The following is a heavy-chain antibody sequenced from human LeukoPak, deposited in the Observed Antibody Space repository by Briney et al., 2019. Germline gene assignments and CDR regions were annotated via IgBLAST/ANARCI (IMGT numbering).Heavy chain of an antibody. Sequence: SETLSLTCTVSGGSISSSSYYWGWIRQPPGKGLEWIGSIYYSGSTYYNPSLKSRVTISVDTSKNQFSLRLSSVTAADTAVYYCASVRIAAAAEVDYWGQGTLVTVSS. CDR3: ASVRIAAAAEVDY. CDR2: IYYSGST. J-gene: IGHJ4*02. V-gene: IGHV4-39*07. D-gene: IGHD6-13*01. CDR1: GGSISSSSYY.